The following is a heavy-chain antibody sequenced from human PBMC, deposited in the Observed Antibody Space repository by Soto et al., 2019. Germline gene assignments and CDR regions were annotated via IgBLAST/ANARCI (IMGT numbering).Heavy chain of an antibody. Sequence: SETLSLTCTVSGGSISSGGYYWSWIRQHPGKGLEWIGYIYYSGSTYYNPSLKSRVTISVDTSKNQFSLKLSSVTAADTAVYYCARDSPDGSGSYYYYMDVWGKGTTVTVSS. CDR2: IYYSGST. CDR1: GGSISSGGYY. CDR3: ARDSPDGSGSYYYYMDV. V-gene: IGHV4-31*03. J-gene: IGHJ6*03. D-gene: IGHD3-10*01.